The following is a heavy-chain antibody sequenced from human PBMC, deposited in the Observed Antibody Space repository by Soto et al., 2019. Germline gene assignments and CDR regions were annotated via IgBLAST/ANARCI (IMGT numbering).Heavy chain of an antibody. J-gene: IGHJ3*02. D-gene: IGHD3-10*01. Sequence: GGSLRLSCAASGFTVSSNYMSWVRQAPGKGLEWVSVIYSGGSTYYADSVKGRFTISSNNSKNTLYLQMNSLRAEDTAVYYCARESSRGSGTAFDIWGQGTMVTVSS. V-gene: IGHV3-53*04. CDR1: GFTVSSNY. CDR2: IYSGGST. CDR3: ARESSRGSGTAFDI.